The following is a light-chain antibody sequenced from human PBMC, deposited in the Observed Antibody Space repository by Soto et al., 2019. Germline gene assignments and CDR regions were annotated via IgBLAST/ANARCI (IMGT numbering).Light chain of an antibody. V-gene: IGLV2-23*01. CDR1: SSDVGLHNL. Sequence: QSALTQPASVSGSPGQSITISCTGTSSDVGLHNLVSWYQQHPGKAPTLIIYETSQRPSGISDRFSGSKSGKTASLTISGLQAEDEAEYFCCSYAQHVLFGGETKLTVL. CDR2: ETS. J-gene: IGLJ2*01. CDR3: CSYAQHVL.